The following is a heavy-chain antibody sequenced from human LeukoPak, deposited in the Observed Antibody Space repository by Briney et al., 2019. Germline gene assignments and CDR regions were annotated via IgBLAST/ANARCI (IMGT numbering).Heavy chain of an antibody. CDR3: ARDLEGYCGGDCPFDY. CDR2: IIPTFGTA. CDR1: GGTFSSYA. J-gene: IGHJ4*02. V-gene: IGHV1-69*05. D-gene: IGHD2-21*02. Sequence: GASVKVSCKASGGTFSSYAISWVRQAPGQGLEWMGRIIPTFGTANCAQKFQGRVTITTDESTSTAYMELSSLRSEDTAVYYCARDLEGYCGGDCPFDYWGQGTLVTVSS.